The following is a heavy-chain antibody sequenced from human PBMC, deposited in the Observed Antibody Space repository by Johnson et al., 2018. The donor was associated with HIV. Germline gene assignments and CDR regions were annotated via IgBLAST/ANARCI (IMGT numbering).Heavy chain of an antibody. D-gene: IGHD4-23*01. CDR3: ARGLGYVLYGGNSNAIHV. CDR2: INSDGSST. J-gene: IGHJ3*01. CDR1: GFSFSSYG. Sequence: EVQLVESGGGVVQPGGSLRLSCAASGFSFSSYGIYWARQAPDKGLEWVSRINSDGSSTTYADSVKGRFTISRDNAKNSLYLQMNSLRAEDTAVYYCARGLGYVLYGGNSNAIHVWGQGTMVTVSS. V-gene: IGHV3-74*02.